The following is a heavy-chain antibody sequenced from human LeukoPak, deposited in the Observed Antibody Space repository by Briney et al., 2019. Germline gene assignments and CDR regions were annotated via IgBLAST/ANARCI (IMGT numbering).Heavy chain of an antibody. CDR3: ARLGTGDTAMPYWYFDL. CDR1: GGSISSYY. CDR2: IYYSGST. V-gene: IGHV4-59*01. Sequence: PSETLSLTCTVSGGSISSYYWSWIRQPPGKGLEWIGYIYYSGSTNYNPSLKSRVTISVDTSKNQFSLKLSSVTAADTAVYYCARLGTGDTAMPYWYFDLWGRGTLVTVSS. J-gene: IGHJ2*01. D-gene: IGHD5-18*01.